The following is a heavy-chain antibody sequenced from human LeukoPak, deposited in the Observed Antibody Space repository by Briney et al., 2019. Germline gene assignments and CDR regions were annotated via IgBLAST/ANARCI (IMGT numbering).Heavy chain of an antibody. V-gene: IGHV3-30*18. CDR3: AKGGPHYGSGSYYAFDY. CDR1: GFTFTNFA. CDR2: ISDDGNNK. J-gene: IGHJ4*02. D-gene: IGHD3-10*01. Sequence: PGGSLRLSCAAPGFTFTNFAMHWVRQAPGKGLEWVTVISDDGNNKYFADSVKGRFTISRDNSKNTLYLQMNSLRAEDMAVYYCAKGGPHYGSGSYYAFDYWGQGTLVTVSS.